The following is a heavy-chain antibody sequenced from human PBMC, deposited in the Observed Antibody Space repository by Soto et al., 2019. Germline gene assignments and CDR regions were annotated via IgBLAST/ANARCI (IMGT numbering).Heavy chain of an antibody. CDR3: ARVNSGRNWFDP. D-gene: IGHD6-19*01. CDR2: IYFSGGT. V-gene: IGHV4-61*01. Sequence: LATISLTRSVWGDSVSSASLYRLWIRQAQGKGLEPIGFIYFSGGTNYNPPLKSRVTMSLDTSKNQFSLKLRSVTPADTAVYFCARVNSGRNWFDPWRQGTLVTVSS. J-gene: IGHJ5*02. CDR1: GDSVSSASLY.